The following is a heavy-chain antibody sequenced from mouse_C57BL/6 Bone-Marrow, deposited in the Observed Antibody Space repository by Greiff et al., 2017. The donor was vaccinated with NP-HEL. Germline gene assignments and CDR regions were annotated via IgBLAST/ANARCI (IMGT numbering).Heavy chain of an antibody. Sequence: VQLQLSGAELVRPGTSVKMSCKASGYTFTNYWIGWAKQRPGHGLEWIGDIYPGGGYTNYNEKFKGKATLTADKSSSTAYMQFSSLTSEDSAIYYCAISNYGYAMDYWGQGTSVTVSS. CDR1: GYTFTNYW. J-gene: IGHJ4*01. CDR2: IYPGGGYT. V-gene: IGHV1-63*01. D-gene: IGHD2-5*01. CDR3: AISNYGYAMDY.